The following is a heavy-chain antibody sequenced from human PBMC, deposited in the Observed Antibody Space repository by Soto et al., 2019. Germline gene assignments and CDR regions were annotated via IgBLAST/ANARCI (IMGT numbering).Heavy chain of an antibody. CDR2: ISIDGTNK. D-gene: IGHD3-10*01. CDR3: ARSRSGAVADSFDF. Sequence: PGGSLRLSCAASGFTFSRYAIHWVRQAPGKGLEWVAVISIDGTNKYYVDSVKGRFTISRDNSRNTLYLQMNSLRHEDAAVYYCARSRSGAVADSFDFWGQGTLVTVS. J-gene: IGHJ4*02. V-gene: IGHV3-30*04. CDR1: GFTFSRYA.